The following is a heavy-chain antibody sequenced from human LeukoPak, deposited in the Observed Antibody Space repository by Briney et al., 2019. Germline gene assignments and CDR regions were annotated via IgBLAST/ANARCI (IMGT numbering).Heavy chain of an antibody. V-gene: IGHV1-46*01. D-gene: IGHD1-7*01. CDR1: GYTFTSYY. J-gene: IGHJ4*02. Sequence: VASVKVSCKASGYTFTSYYMHWVRQAPGQGLKWMGIINPSGGSTSYAQKFQGRVTMTRDMSTSTVYMELSSLRSEDTAVYYCARSGITGTTSDYWGQGTLVTVSS. CDR3: ARSGITGTTSDY. CDR2: INPSGGST.